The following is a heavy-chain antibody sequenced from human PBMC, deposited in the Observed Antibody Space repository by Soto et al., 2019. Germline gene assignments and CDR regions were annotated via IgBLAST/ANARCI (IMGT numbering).Heavy chain of an antibody. D-gene: IGHD3-22*01. CDR2: IKSKTDGGTT. CDR1: GFTFSNAW. CDR3: TTGYYMVYYYGMDV. Sequence: KPGGSLRLSCAASGFTFSNAWMSWVRQAPGKGLEWVGRIKSKTDGGTTDYAAPVKGRFTISRDDSKNTLYLQMNSLKTEDTAVYYCTTGYYMVYYYGMDVWGQGTTVTVSS. V-gene: IGHV3-15*01. J-gene: IGHJ6*02.